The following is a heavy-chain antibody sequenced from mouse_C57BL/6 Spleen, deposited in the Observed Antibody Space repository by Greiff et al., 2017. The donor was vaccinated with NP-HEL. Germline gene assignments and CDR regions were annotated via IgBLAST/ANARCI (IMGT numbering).Heavy chain of an antibody. D-gene: IGHD2-3*01. Sequence: EVHLVESEGGLVQPGRSMKLSCTASGFTFSDYYMAWVRQVPEKGLEWVANINYDGSSTYYLDSLKSRFIISRDNAKNILYLQMSSLKSEDTATYYCARDRDGYYSWYFDVWGTGTTVTVSS. CDR2: INYDGSST. CDR3: ARDRDGYYSWYFDV. CDR1: GFTFSDYY. J-gene: IGHJ1*03. V-gene: IGHV5-16*01.